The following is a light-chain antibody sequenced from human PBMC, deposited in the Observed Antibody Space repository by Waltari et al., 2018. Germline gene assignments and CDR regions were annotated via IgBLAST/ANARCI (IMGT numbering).Light chain of an antibody. CDR1: SGHSSNI. CDR3: QTGGHGTWV. V-gene: IGLV4-69*01. Sequence: QLVLTQSPSASASLGASVKLTCTLSSGHSSNIIAWLQQKPEKGPRYLMKGNSDGSHSKGDEVPDRFSGSSCGAERYLTISTVRSEDEADYYCQTGGHGTWVFGGGTKLTVL. J-gene: IGLJ3*02. CDR2: GNSDGSH.